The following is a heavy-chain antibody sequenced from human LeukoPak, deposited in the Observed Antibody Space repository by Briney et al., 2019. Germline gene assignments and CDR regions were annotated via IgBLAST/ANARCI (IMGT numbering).Heavy chain of an antibody. J-gene: IGHJ4*02. CDR3: ARRPTYYYDSSGYYYNYFDY. CDR1: GGSISSSSYY. Sequence: PSETLSLTCTVSGGSISSSSYYWGWIRQPPGKGLEWIGSIYYSGSTYYNPSLKSRVTISIDTSKNQFSLKLSSVTAADTAVYYCARRPTYYYDSSGYYYNYFDYWGQGTLVTVSS. D-gene: IGHD3-22*01. V-gene: IGHV4-39*01. CDR2: IYYSGST.